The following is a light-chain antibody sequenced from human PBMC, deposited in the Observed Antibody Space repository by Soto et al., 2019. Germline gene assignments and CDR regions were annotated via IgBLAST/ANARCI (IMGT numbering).Light chain of an antibody. V-gene: IGKV3-15*01. CDR1: QDIVSN. J-gene: IGKJ4*01. CDR3: QQYSNWPPRLT. CDR2: GAS. Sequence: IVMTQSPVTMSVSPGERATLSCRASQDIVSNVAWYQQRPGQAPRLLIYGASTRATDIPARFSGSGSGTEFTLTSSGLQSADSAVYYCQQYSNWPPRLTFGGGTKVEIK.